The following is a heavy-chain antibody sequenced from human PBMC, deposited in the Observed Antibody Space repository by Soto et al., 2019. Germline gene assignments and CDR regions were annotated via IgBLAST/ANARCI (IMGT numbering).Heavy chain of an antibody. V-gene: IGHV3-23*01. D-gene: IGHD6-13*01. CDR2: ISGSGGST. J-gene: IGHJ6*02. Sequence: GGSLRLSCAASGFTFSSYAMSWARQAPGKGLEWVSAISGSGGSTYYADSVKGRFTISRDNSKNTLYLQMNSLRAEDTAVYYCAKAATDSSSWYELYYYGMDVWGQGTTVTVSS. CDR3: AKAATDSSSWYELYYYGMDV. CDR1: GFTFSSYA.